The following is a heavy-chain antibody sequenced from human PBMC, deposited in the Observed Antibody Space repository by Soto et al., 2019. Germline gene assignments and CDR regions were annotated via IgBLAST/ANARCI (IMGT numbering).Heavy chain of an antibody. V-gene: IGHV4-31*03. D-gene: IGHD2-15*01. CDR1: GGSITTGGYY. CDR3: ARTKCSGGSCYSWSLNY. CDR2: RYYSEST. Sequence: SETLSLTCTVSGGSITTGGYYWSWIRQLPGKGLEWIGHRYYSESTYYNPSLKSRVSISLDTSKNQFSLKLSFVTAADTAMYYCARTKCSGGSCYSWSLNYWGQGTPVTVSS. J-gene: IGHJ4*02.